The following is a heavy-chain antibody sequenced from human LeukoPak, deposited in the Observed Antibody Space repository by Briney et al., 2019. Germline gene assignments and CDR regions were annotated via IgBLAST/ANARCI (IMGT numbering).Heavy chain of an antibody. CDR1: GFTFRNHW. D-gene: IGHD5-12*01. J-gene: IGHJ4*02. CDR3: ARDPPRLRLDY. CDR2: INYDGSDT. Sequence: PGGSLRLSCAASGFTFRNHWMHWVRQAPGKGLLWVARINYDGSDTSRADSVEGRFTISRDNAKDTLYLQMNSLRAEDTAVYYCARDPPRLRLDYWGQGTLVTVSS. V-gene: IGHV3-74*01.